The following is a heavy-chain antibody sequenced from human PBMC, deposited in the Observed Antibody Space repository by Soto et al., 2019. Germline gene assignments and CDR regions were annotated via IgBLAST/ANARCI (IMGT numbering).Heavy chain of an antibody. CDR1: LGCVSVYL. Sequence: GXPVNVSCQGALGCVSVYLGRGLGQEHGQGLEWMGGVIPIFGTTEYAQKFQDRVALSADESMRTAYMQLSGLTSEDTAVYFCATNSMIAVLKTAFGLWGQRTLGTGSS. J-gene: IGHJ3*01. CDR3: ATNSMIAVLKTAFGL. CDR2: VIPIFGTT. V-gene: IGHV1-69*13. D-gene: IGHD3-22*01.